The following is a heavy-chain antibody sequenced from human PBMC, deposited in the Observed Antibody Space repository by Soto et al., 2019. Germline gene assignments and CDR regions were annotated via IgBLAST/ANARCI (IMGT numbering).Heavy chain of an antibody. V-gene: IGHV4-34*01. D-gene: IGHD2-15*01. CDR2: INHSGST. CDR1: GGSFSGYY. CDR3: ARSDGICSGGSCWSDAFDI. J-gene: IGHJ3*02. Sequence: QVQLQQWGAGLLKPSETLSLTCAVYGGSFSGYYWSWIRQPPGKGLEWIGEINHSGSTNYNPSLKSRVTTSVDTSKNQFSLKLSSVTAADTAVYYCARSDGICSGGSCWSDAFDIWGQGTMVTVSS.